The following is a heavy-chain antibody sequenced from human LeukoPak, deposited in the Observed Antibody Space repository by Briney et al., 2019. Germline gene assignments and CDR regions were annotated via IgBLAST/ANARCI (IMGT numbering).Heavy chain of an antibody. V-gene: IGHV1-18*01. J-gene: IGHJ6*02. CDR3: ARRAGVSIAFFGVVRGYYYYGMDV. CDR1: GYTLPSYG. CDR2: ISAYNGNT. D-gene: IGHD3-3*01. Sequence: ASVKVSCKASGYTLPSYGISWVRQAPGQALEWTGWISAYNGNTNYAQKLQRKVTMTTDTSTSTAYMELRSLRSGDTAVYYCARRAGVSIAFFGVVRGYYYYGMDVWGQGATVTVSS.